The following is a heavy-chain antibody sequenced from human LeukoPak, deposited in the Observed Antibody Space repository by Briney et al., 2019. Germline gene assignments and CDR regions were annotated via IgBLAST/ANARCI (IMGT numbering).Heavy chain of an antibody. D-gene: IGHD2-2*01. CDR2: INPNSGGT. V-gene: IGHV1-2*02. CDR3: ARDLDCSSTSCYDY. Sequence: GASVKVSCKASGYTFTDYYIHWVRQAPGQGLEWMGWINPNSGGTDSAQKFQGRVTMTRDTSINTAYMELSRLRSDDTAVYYCARDLDCSSTSCYDYWGQGTLVSVSS. CDR1: GYTFTDYY. J-gene: IGHJ4*02.